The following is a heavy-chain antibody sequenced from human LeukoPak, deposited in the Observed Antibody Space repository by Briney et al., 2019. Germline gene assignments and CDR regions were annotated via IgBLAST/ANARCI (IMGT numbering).Heavy chain of an antibody. J-gene: IGHJ5*02. V-gene: IGHV1-18*01. CDR3: ARVFGYSGGWYGPYKWFDP. D-gene: IGHD6-19*01. CDR1: GYTFTSYG. CDR2: ISAYNGNT. Sequence: GASVKVSCKASGYTFTSYGISWVRQAPGQGLEWMGWISAYNGNTNYAQKLQGRVTMTTDTSTSTAYMELRSLRSDDTAVYYCARVFGYSGGWYGPYKWFDPWGQGTLVTVSS.